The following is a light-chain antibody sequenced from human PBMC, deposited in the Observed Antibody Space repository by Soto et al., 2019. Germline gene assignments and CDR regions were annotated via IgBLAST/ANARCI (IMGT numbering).Light chain of an antibody. CDR2: DAS. J-gene: IGKJ3*01. CDR3: QQYNTWPLT. CDR1: QSVSSN. Sequence: ETVMTQSPATLSVSPGERPTLSCRASQSVSSNLAWYQQKPGQAPRLLIYDASTRATGIPARFSGSGSGTDFTLTISGLQSEDFAVYYCQQYNTWPLTFGPGTNVDI. V-gene: IGKV3-15*01.